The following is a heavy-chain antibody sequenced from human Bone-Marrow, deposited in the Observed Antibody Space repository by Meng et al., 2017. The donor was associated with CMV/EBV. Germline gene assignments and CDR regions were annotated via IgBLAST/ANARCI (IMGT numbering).Heavy chain of an antibody. CDR1: GFTFSSYD. CDR2: IATDGAT. Sequence: GGSLRLSCATSGFTFSSYDMHWVRQPTGKGLEWVSGIATDGATFYTGSVKGRFTISRENGMNSLYLQMNSLRADDTAVYYCARGAPPGFDPWGQGTLVTVSS. CDR3: ARGAPPGFDP. V-gene: IGHV3-13*01. J-gene: IGHJ5*02.